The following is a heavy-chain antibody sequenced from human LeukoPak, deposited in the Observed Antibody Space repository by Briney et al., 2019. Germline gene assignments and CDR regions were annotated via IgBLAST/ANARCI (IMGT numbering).Heavy chain of an antibody. V-gene: IGHV1-2*02. D-gene: IGHD3-10*01. Sequence: GASVKVSCKASGYTFTGYYMHWVRQAPGQGLEWMGWINPNSGGTNYAQKFQGRVTMTRDTSISTAYMELSRLRSDDTAVYYCARDFGDDITMVRRDIDYWGQGTLVTVSS. J-gene: IGHJ4*02. CDR1: GYTFTGYY. CDR3: ARDFGDDITMVRRDIDY. CDR2: INPNSGGT.